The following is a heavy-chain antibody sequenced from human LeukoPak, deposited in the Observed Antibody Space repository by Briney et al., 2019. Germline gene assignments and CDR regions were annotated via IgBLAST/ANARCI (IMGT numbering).Heavy chain of an antibody. J-gene: IGHJ5*02. V-gene: IGHV4-4*07. CDR3: ARIRYCSSTSCYAGVHWFDP. D-gene: IGHD2-2*01. Sequence: SETLSLTCTVSGGSISSYYWSWIRQPAGKGLEWIGRIYTSGSTNYNPSLKSRVTISVDTSKNQFSLKPSSVTAADTAVYYCARIRYCSSTSCYAGVHWFDPWGQGTLVTVSS. CDR1: GGSISSYY. CDR2: IYTSGST.